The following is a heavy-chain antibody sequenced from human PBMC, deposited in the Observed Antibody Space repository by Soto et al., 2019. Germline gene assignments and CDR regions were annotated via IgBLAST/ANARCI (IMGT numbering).Heavy chain of an antibody. Sequence: EVQLLESGGDLVQPGGSLRLSCAASGFTFSSYVMRWVRQAPGKGLEWVSSISASRGNTYSSDSVKGRFTISRDNSKNTLYLQMNSLRVEDTAVYYCAKDKEGATEYWGQGTLVTVSS. CDR3: AKDKEGATEY. CDR1: GFTFSSYV. D-gene: IGHD1-26*01. V-gene: IGHV3-23*01. J-gene: IGHJ4*02. CDR2: ISASRGNT.